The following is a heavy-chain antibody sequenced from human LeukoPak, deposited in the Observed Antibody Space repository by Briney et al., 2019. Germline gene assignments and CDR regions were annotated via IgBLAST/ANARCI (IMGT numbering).Heavy chain of an antibody. CDR1: GFTFNTYT. V-gene: IGHV3-49*04. CDR2: IRSKAYGGTA. CDR3: SRDFWRFGLAY. J-gene: IGHJ4*02. Sequence: PGGSLRLSCAASGFTFNTYTMNWVRQAPGKGLEWVGFIRSKAYGGTAEYAASVKDRFTVSRDDSKSIAYLEMKSLKIEDTAVYYCSRDFWRFGLAYWGQGTLVTVTS. D-gene: IGHD3-3*01.